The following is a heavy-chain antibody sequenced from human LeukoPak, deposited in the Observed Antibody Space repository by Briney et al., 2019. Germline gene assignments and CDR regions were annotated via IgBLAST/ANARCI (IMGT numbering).Heavy chain of an antibody. V-gene: IGHV4-61*02. CDR1: GGSISSGSYY. CDR3: ARHDVLRYFDY. D-gene: IGHD3-9*01. CDR2: IYTSGST. J-gene: IGHJ4*02. Sequence: SETLSLTCTVSGGSISSGSYYWSWIRQPAGKGLEWIGRIYTSGSTNYNPSLKSRVTISVDTSKNQFSLKLSSVTAADTAVYYCARHDVLRYFDYWGQGTLVTVSS.